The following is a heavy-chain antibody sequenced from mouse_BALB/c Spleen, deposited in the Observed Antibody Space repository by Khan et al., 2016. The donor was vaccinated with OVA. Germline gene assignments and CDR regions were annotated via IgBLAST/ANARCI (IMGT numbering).Heavy chain of an antibody. CDR3: ARGNYYGYAMDD. CDR2: ISYSGTT. V-gene: IGHV3-2*02. CDR1: GYSITSIYA. Sequence: EVQLQESGPGLVKPSQSLSLTCTVTGYSITSIYAWNWIRQFPGNKLEWMGYISYSGTTSYNPSLKSRISITRDTSKNQFFLQLNSVTTEDTATYYCARGNYYGYAMDDWGQGTSVTVSS. D-gene: IGHD1-1*01. J-gene: IGHJ4*01.